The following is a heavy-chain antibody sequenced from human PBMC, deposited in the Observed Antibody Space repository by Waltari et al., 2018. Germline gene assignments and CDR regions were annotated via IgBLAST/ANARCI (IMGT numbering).Heavy chain of an antibody. V-gene: IGHV4-30-2*01. CDR1: GASISDSGFS. J-gene: IGHJ5*02. Sequence: QLQLQESGSGLVKPSQTLSLTCAASGASISDSGFSWNWIRQPPGKGLAWLGYIYPGGSSYYNPALKTRITMSIDRTKNQFSLELNSVTAADTAVYFCVRDGGNWCNNWFDPWGQGTLVTVSS. CDR3: VRDGGNWCNNWFDP. D-gene: IGHD1-20*01. CDR2: IYPGGSS.